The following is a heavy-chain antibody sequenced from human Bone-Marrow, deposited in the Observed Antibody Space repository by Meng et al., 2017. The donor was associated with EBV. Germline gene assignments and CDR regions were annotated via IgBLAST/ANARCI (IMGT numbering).Heavy chain of an antibody. V-gene: IGHV4-34*01. CDR3: ARPYYYGSGGNY. CDR1: GGSFSDYS. D-gene: IGHD3-10*01. Sequence: QVQLQQRGAGLLKPSXXXXLTCGVYGGSFSDYSWRWIRHSPGKGLEWIGSIYYSGSTYYNPSLKSRVTISVDTSKNQFSLKLSSVTAADTAVYYCARPYYYGSGGNYWGQGTLVTVSS. CDR2: IYYSGST. J-gene: IGHJ4*02.